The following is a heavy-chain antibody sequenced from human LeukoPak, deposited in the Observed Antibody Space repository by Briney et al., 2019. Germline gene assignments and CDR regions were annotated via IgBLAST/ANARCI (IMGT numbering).Heavy chain of an antibody. CDR1: GYTFTSYA. J-gene: IGHJ3*02. Sequence: ASVKVSCKASGYTFTSYAMNWVRQAPGQGLEWMEWINTNTGNPTYAQGFTGRFVFSLDTSVSTAYLQISSLKAEDTAVYYCARDVIATTDTLHPWDAFDIWGQGTMVTVSS. CDR2: INTNTGNP. CDR3: ARDVIATTDTLHPWDAFDI. V-gene: IGHV7-4-1*02. D-gene: IGHD6-13*01.